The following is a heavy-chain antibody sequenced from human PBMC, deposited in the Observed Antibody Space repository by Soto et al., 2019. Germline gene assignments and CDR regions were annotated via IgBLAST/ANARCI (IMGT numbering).Heavy chain of an antibody. V-gene: IGHV5-10-1*01. Sequence: GESLKISCKASGYSFTSYWISWVRQMPGKGLEWMGRIDPSDSYTNYSPSFHGHVTISADKSISTAYLQWSSLKASDTAMYYCARPETGTTRYYYGMDVRGQGTTVNVSS. CDR2: IDPSDSYT. D-gene: IGHD1-7*01. J-gene: IGHJ6*02. CDR1: GYSFTSYW. CDR3: ARPETGTTRYYYGMDV.